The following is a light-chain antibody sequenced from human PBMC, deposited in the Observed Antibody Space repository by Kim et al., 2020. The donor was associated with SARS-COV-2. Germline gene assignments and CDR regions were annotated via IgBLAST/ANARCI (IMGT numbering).Light chain of an antibody. CDR2: KAS. CDR1: QSISSW. CDR3: QQYGT. Sequence: STLSASVGDRVPITCRASQSISSWLAWYQQKPGKAPKLLIYKASSLESGVPSRFSGSGSGTEFTLTISSLQPDDFATYYCQQYGTFGQGTKVDIK. V-gene: IGKV1-5*03. J-gene: IGKJ1*01.